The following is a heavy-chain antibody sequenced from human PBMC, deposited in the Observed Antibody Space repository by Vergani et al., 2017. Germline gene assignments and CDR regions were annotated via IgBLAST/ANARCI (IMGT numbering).Heavy chain of an antibody. CDR2: IIPILGIA. V-gene: IGHV1-69*02. D-gene: IGHD3-16*02. Sequence: QVQLVQSGAEVKKPGSSVKVSCKASGGTFSSYTISWVRQAPGQGLEWMGRIIPILGIANYAQKFQGRVTITADKSTSTAYMELSSLRSEDTAVYYCARGEGLRLVELSESFDYWGQGTLATVSS. CDR1: GGTFSSYT. CDR3: ARGEGLRLVELSESFDY. J-gene: IGHJ4*02.